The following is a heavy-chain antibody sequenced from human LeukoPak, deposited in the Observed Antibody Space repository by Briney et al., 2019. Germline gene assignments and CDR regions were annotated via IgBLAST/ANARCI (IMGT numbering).Heavy chain of an antibody. CDR3: ARDILEYYYGSGSFDPHDY. J-gene: IGHJ4*02. D-gene: IGHD3-10*01. V-gene: IGHV1-18*01. CDR2: ISAYNGNT. Sequence: GASVKVSCKASGYTFTSYGISWVRQAPGQGLEWVGWISAYNGNTNYAQKLQGRVTMTTDTSTSTAYMELRSLRSDDTAVYYCARDILEYYYGSGSFDPHDYWGQGTLVTVSS. CDR1: GYTFTSYG.